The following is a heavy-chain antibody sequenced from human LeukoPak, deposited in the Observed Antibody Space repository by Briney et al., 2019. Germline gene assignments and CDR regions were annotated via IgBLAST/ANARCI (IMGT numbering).Heavy chain of an antibody. CDR2: ISGSGGST. V-gene: IGHV3-23*01. J-gene: IGHJ4*02. Sequence: GGSLRLSCAASGFTFSSYAMSWVRQAPGKGLEWVSAISGSGGSTYYADSVKGRFTISRDNSKNSLYLQMNSLRAEDTAVYYCARAPYDFWSGYPTNHYFDYWGQGTLVTVSS. CDR3: ARAPYDFWSGYPTNHYFDY. D-gene: IGHD3-3*01. CDR1: GFTFSSYA.